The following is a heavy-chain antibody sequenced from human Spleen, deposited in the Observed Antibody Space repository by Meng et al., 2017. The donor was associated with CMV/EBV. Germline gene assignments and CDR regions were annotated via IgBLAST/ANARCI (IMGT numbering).Heavy chain of an antibody. CDR1: GYPFINHA. CDR3: ARDYYGSGSYRFDY. V-gene: IGHV7-4-1*02. CDR2: INTNTGNP. D-gene: IGHD3-10*01. Sequence: KAYGYPFINHAMNWVRQAPGQGLELMGWINTNTGNPTYAQGFTGRFVFSLDTSVSTAYLQISSLKAEDTAVYYCARDYYGSGSYRFDYWGQGTLVTVSS. J-gene: IGHJ4*02.